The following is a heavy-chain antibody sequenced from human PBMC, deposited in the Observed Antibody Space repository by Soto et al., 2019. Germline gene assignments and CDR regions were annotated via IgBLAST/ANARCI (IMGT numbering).Heavy chain of an antibody. CDR2: MNPNSGNT. D-gene: IGHD6-13*01. CDR1: GYTFTSYD. Sequence: QVQLVQSGAEEKKSGASVKVSCKASGYTFTSYDINWVRQATGQGLEWMGWMNPNSGNTGYAQKFQGRVTMTRNTSISTAYMELSSLRYEDTAVYYCARERSAAGTGWFDPWGQGTLVTVSS. CDR3: ARERSAAGTGWFDP. J-gene: IGHJ5*02. V-gene: IGHV1-8*01.